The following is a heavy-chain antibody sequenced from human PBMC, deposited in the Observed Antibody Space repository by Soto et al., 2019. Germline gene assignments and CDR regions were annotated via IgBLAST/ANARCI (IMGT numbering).Heavy chain of an antibody. V-gene: IGHV3-30*18. CDR3: AKDGLSSRGGGWFDP. D-gene: IGHD6-13*01. J-gene: IGHJ5*02. Sequence: TGGSLRLSCAASGFTFSSYGMHWVRQAPGKGLEWVAVISYDGSNKYYADSVKGRFTISRDNSKNTLYLQMNSLRAEDTAVYYCAKDGLSSRGGGWFDPWGQGTLVTVSS. CDR2: ISYDGSNK. CDR1: GFTFSSYG.